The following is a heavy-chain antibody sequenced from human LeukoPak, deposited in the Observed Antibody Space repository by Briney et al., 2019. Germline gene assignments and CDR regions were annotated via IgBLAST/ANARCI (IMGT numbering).Heavy chain of an antibody. CDR1: GGSFSGYY. CDR2: INHSGSP. J-gene: IGHJ5*02. V-gene: IGHV4-34*01. CDR3: ARARLRSTGFDP. D-gene: IGHD5/OR15-5a*01. Sequence: SETLSLTCAVYGGSFSGYYWSCIRQPPGKGLEWIGEINHSGSPNYNPSLKSRVTMSGDTSKMQFSLKLSSVTAADTAVYYCARARLRSTGFDPWGQGTLVTVSS.